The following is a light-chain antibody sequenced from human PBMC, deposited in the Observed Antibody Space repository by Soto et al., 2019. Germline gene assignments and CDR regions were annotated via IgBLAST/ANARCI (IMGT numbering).Light chain of an antibody. CDR2: GAS. Sequence: EIVITPSPATLSVSPVDRAPLSGRASQSLTSNLAWYKQKPGQAPRLLIYGASSRATGIPDRFSGSGSGTDFTLTIRRLEPEVFAVDDCQQYGSSTTVGPGTKVDIK. J-gene: IGKJ1*01. V-gene: IGKV3-20*01. CDR1: QSLTSN. CDR3: QQYGSSTT.